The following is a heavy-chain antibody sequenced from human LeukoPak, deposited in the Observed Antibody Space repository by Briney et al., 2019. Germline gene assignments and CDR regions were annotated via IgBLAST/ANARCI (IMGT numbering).Heavy chain of an antibody. CDR1: GFTFSSNY. Sequence: GGSLRLSCAASGFTFSSNYMSWVRQAPGKGLEWVSVIYSGGSTYYADSVKGRFTISRDNSKNTLYLQMNSLKTEDTAVYYCTSRYCSSTSCYNWGQGTLVTVSS. J-gene: IGHJ4*02. D-gene: IGHD2-2*02. CDR3: TSRYCSSTSCYN. V-gene: IGHV3-66*01. CDR2: IYSGGST.